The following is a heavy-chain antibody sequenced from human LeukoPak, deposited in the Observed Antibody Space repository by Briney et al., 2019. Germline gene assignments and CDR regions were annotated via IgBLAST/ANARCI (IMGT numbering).Heavy chain of an antibody. CDR3: AAAYGEGWFDP. CDR2: IWYDGNNK. D-gene: IGHD4-17*01. CDR1: GFNLSTYG. V-gene: IGHV3-33*01. Sequence: GGSLRLSCAASGFNLSTYGMHWVRQAPGKGLEGVADIWYDGNNKFYADSVKGRFTISRDDSKNTVHLQMYSLRDEDTAVYYCAAAYGEGWFDPWGQGTQVTVSS. J-gene: IGHJ5*02.